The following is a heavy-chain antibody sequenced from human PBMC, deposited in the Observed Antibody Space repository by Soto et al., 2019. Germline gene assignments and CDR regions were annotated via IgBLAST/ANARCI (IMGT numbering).Heavy chain of an antibody. CDR3: ARTKCSGGSCYSWSLDY. J-gene: IGHJ4*02. CDR2: RYYSEST. V-gene: IGHV4-31*03. CDR1: GGSITTGGYY. D-gene: IGHD2-15*01. Sequence: SAPLSLTCTVSGGSITTGGYYWSWIRQLPGKGLEWIGHRYYSESTYYNPSLKSRVSISLDTSKNQFSLKLSFVTAAGTAMYYCARTKCSGGSCYSWSLDYWGQGTPVTVSS.